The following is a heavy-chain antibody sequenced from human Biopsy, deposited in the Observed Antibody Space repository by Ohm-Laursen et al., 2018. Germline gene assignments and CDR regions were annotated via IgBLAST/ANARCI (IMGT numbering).Heavy chain of an antibody. V-gene: IGHV1-2*02. Sequence: APVKVSCNASGYTFTDYYVHWVRQAPGHGLEWMGWIDTINGGARYAQKFQGRVTMTRDTSISTAYMELSRLTSDDTAVYYCARERDPWGQGTLVTVSS. CDR3: ARERDP. CDR2: IDTINGGA. J-gene: IGHJ5*02. CDR1: GYTFTDYY.